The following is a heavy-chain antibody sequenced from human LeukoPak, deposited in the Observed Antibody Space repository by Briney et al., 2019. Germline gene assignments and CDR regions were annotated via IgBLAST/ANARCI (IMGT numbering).Heavy chain of an antibody. CDR1: GGSISSYY. D-gene: IGHD2-2*01. Sequence: ASETLSLTCTVSGGSISSYYWSWIRQPPGKGLEWIGEINHSGSTNYNPSLKSRVTISVDTSKNQFSLKLSSVTAADTAVYYCARGLLVPAAFFDYWGQGTLVTVSS. CDR2: INHSGST. V-gene: IGHV4-34*01. CDR3: ARGLLVPAAFFDY. J-gene: IGHJ4*02.